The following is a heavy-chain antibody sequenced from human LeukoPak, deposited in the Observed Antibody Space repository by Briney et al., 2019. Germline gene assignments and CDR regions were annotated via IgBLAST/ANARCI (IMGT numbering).Heavy chain of an antibody. J-gene: IGHJ3*02. Sequence: GASVKVSCKASGYTFTAYYMHWVRQAPRQGLEWMGWINPNSGVTNYAQKFQGRVTMTRDTSISTAYMELSRLRSDDTAVYYCARVYSSSWYPQMVQAFDIWGQGTMVTVSS. CDR3: ARVYSSSWYPQMVQAFDI. V-gene: IGHV1-2*02. D-gene: IGHD6-13*01. CDR1: GYTFTAYY. CDR2: INPNSGVT.